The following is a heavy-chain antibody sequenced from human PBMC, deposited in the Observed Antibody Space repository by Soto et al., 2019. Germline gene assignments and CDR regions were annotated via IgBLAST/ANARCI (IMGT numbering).Heavy chain of an antibody. CDR3: AKARTSYDRSAHSHRTYDS. D-gene: IGHD3-22*01. Sequence: HPGGSLRLSCAASGFIFNSLDMSWVRQAPGKGLEWVSVISGGGETTYYADSVKGRFTISRDNSKNTLSLQMNSLSAEDTAVYYCAKARTSYDRSAHSHRTYDSWGQGTLVTVSS. J-gene: IGHJ4*02. V-gene: IGHV3-23*01. CDR2: ISGGGETT. CDR1: GFIFNSLD.